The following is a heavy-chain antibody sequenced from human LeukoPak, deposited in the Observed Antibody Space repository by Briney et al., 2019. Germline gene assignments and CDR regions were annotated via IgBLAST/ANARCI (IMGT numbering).Heavy chain of an antibody. Sequence: PSETLSLTCTVSGYSISTGYYWDWIRQPPGKGLEWIGTFYHGGSTYYNPSLKSRVTISVDTSKNQFSLNLTSVTAADTAVYYCARHRSGWLQSSFDYWGQGTLVTVSS. V-gene: IGHV4-38-2*02. CDR2: FYHGGST. CDR1: GYSISTGYY. D-gene: IGHD5-24*01. CDR3: ARHRSGWLQSSFDY. J-gene: IGHJ4*02.